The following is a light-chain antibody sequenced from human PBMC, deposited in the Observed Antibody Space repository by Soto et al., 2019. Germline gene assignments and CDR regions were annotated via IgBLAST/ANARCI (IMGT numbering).Light chain of an antibody. V-gene: IGKV3-15*01. CDR1: QSVSSN. CDR2: GAS. J-gene: IGKJ5*01. Sequence: EIVMTQSPATLSVSPGERAPLSCRASQSVSSNLTWYQQKPGQAPRLLIYGASTRATGIPARFSGSGSGTEFTLTISSLQSEDFAVYYCQQYHNWPITFGQGTRLEIK. CDR3: QQYHNWPIT.